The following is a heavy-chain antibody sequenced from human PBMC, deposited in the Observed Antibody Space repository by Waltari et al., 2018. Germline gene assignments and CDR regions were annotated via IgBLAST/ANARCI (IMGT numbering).Heavy chain of an antibody. J-gene: IGHJ3*02. CDR1: GGSISSGSYY. V-gene: IGHV4-61*09. CDR2: IYTSGST. CDR3: ARETLSYYYGSDPHSEYAFDI. Sequence: QVQLQESGPGLVKPSQTLSLTCTVSGGSISSGSYYWSWIRQPAGKGLGWIGYIYTSGSTNYNPSLKSRVTISVDTSKNQFSLKLSSVTAADTAVYYCARETLSYYYGSDPHSEYAFDIWGQGTMVTVSS. D-gene: IGHD3-10*01.